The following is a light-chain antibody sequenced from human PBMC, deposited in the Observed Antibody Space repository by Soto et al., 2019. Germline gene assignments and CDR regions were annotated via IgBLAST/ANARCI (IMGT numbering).Light chain of an antibody. Sequence: QSVLTQPPSVSAAPGQKVTISCSGSSSNIGNNYVSWYQQLPGTAPKLLIYDNNKRPSGIPDRFSGSKSGTSATLGITGLQTGGEADYYCGTWDSSLSAHVFGPGTKVTVL. CDR2: DNN. CDR3: GTWDSSLSAHV. V-gene: IGLV1-51*01. CDR1: SSNIGNNY. J-gene: IGLJ1*01.